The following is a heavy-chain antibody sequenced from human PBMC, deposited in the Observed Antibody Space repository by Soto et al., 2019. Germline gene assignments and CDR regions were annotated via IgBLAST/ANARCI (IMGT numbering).Heavy chain of an antibody. V-gene: IGHV3-15*01. CDR2: IKTTSDGGII. D-gene: IGHD3-10*01. J-gene: IGHJ5*02. CDR1: GFTFSTAW. CDR3: IRDPYGST. Sequence: EVQLVESGGGLVKPGESLRLSCAASGFTFSTAWMTWVRQAPGRGLEWVARIKTTSDGGIIHYAAPVKGRFTISRDDSKDTLFLQMNSLKIEDTALYYCIRDPYGSTWGQGTLVTVSS.